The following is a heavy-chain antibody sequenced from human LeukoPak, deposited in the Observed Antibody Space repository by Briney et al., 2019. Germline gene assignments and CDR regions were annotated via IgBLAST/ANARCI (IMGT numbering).Heavy chain of an antibody. Sequence: NPSETLSLTCNVSGDSVSTGLHYYSWIRQHPGEGLEWIGCTHYSGSTHYKSSLRSRLIISLDTSKNQVSLKLTSVTAADTAVYYCARGRRGKYSPYFYHHMDMWGTGTPVTVSS. CDR2: THYSGST. CDR3: ARGRRGKYSPYFYHHMDM. D-gene: IGHD1-26*01. J-gene: IGHJ6*03. V-gene: IGHV4-31*03. CDR1: GDSVSTGLHY.